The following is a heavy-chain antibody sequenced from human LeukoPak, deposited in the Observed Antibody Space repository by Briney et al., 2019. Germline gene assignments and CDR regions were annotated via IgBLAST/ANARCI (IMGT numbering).Heavy chain of an antibody. CDR1: GFTFSSYW. Sequence: GGSLRLSCAASGFTFSSYWMHWVRQAPGKGLVWVSQINSDGSSTNYADSVKGRFTISRDSSKNTLYLQMSSLRVEDTAVYYCARGGMVRGAPLDYWGQGTLVTVSS. CDR2: INSDGSST. V-gene: IGHV3-74*01. D-gene: IGHD3-10*01. CDR3: ARGGMVRGAPLDY. J-gene: IGHJ4*02.